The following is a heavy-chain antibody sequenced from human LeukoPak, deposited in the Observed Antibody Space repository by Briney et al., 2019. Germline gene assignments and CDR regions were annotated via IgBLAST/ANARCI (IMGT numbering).Heavy chain of an antibody. J-gene: IGHJ4*02. CDR2: ITYNGRT. D-gene: IGHD5-24*01. V-gene: IGHV4-59*01. CDR1: GGSTSTYY. CDR3: ARRQPTEMATMDFDY. Sequence: PAETLSLTCTVSGGSTSTYYWTWIRQPPGKGLEWIGYITYNGRTDYKPSLQSRVTISLDTSKNQFSLKVSSVTAADTAVYYCARRQPTEMATMDFDYWGQGTLVTVSS.